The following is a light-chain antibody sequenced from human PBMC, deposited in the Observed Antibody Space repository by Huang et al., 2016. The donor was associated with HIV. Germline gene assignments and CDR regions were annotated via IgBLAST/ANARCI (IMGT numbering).Light chain of an antibody. CDR3: QQYYTSPQT. J-gene: IGKJ1*01. CDR1: QSVLSSDTNKNY. CDR2: WAS. V-gene: IGKV4-1*01. Sequence: DIVMTQSPDSLAVSLGEAATLTCRSSQSVLSSDTNKNYLAWFQHKSGQSPKLLLFWASTREAGVPDRFSASGSWTHFTLTINNVKTEDVAIYYCQQYYTSPQTFGPGTRLEI.